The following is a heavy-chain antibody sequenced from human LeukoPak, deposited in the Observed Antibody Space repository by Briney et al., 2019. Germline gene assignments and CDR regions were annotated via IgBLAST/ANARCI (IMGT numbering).Heavy chain of an antibody. Sequence: ASVKVSCKASGYTFTGYYMHWVRQAPGQGLEWMGWINPNSGGTNYAQKFQGRVTMTRDTSISTAYMELSSLRSEDMAVYYCARGAWDIAAAASLFDYWGQGTLVTVSS. D-gene: IGHD6-13*01. CDR3: ARGAWDIAAAASLFDY. CDR1: GYTFTGYY. CDR2: INPNSGGT. V-gene: IGHV1-2*02. J-gene: IGHJ4*02.